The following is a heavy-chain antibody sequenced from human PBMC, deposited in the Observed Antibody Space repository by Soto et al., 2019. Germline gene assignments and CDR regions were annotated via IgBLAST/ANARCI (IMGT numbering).Heavy chain of an antibody. V-gene: IGHV4-34*01. Sequence: PSETLSLTCAVYGGSFSGYYWSWIRQPPGKGLEWIGEINHSGSTNYNPSLKSRVTISVDTSKNQFSLKLSSVTAADTAVYYCARIPTVANFYYYYGMDVWGQGTTVTVSS. J-gene: IGHJ6*02. CDR3: ARIPTVANFYYYYGMDV. CDR1: GGSFSGYY. D-gene: IGHD4-17*01. CDR2: INHSGST.